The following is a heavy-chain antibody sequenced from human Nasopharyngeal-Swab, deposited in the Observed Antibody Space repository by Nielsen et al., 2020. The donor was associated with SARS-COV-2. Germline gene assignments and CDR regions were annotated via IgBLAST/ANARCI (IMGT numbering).Heavy chain of an antibody. D-gene: IGHD4-17*01. V-gene: IGHV3-23*01. J-gene: IGHJ4*02. CDR3: AKLTSTTMTSYY. CDR2: VSGGSGSTT. Sequence: GGSLRLSCVVSGFTFSTYTMSWVRQAPGKGLEWVSTVSGGSGSTTKYADSVKGRFTISRDNSNKTLYRQMNDLRAEDTAMYYCAKLTSTTMTSYYWGQGTMVTVSS. CDR1: GFTFSTYT.